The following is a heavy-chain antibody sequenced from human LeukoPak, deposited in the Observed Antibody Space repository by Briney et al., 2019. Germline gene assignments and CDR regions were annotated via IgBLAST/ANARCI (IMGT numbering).Heavy chain of an antibody. CDR1: GGTFSSYA. CDR3: ASRRGTVVTPYYFDY. D-gene: IGHD4-23*01. Sequence: SVKVSCKASGGTFSSYAISWVRQAPGQGLEWMGGIIPIFGTANYAQKFQGRVTITADESTSTAYMELSSLRSEDTAVYYCASRRGTVVTPYYFDYWGQGTLVTVSS. J-gene: IGHJ4*02. CDR2: IIPIFGTA. V-gene: IGHV1-69*01.